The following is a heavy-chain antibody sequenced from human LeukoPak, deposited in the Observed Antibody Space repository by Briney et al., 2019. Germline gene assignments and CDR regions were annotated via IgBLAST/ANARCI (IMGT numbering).Heavy chain of an antibody. V-gene: IGHV3-33*06. CDR3: AKNGAGGSSWYPYFDY. D-gene: IGHD6-13*01. Sequence: GGSLRLSCAASGFTLHGYAMHWVRQAPGKGLEWVAIIWYDGSKEYYGDSVKGRFTIARDTSKNTLYLQMNSLRAEDTAVYYCAKNGAGGSSWYPYFDYWGQGTLVTVSS. J-gene: IGHJ4*02. CDR2: IWYDGSKE. CDR1: GFTLHGYA.